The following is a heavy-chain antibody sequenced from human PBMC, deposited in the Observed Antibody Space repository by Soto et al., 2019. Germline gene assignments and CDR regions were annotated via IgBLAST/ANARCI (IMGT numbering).Heavy chain of an antibody. CDR1: GYTFTGYY. Sequence: ASVEVSCKXSGYTFTGYYMHWVRQAPGQGLEWMGWINPNSGGTNYAQKFQGWVTMTRDTSISTAYMELSRLRSDDTAVYYCARGHDFWSYSYWGQGTLVTVSS. V-gene: IGHV1-2*04. D-gene: IGHD3-3*01. CDR3: ARGHDFWSYSY. CDR2: INPNSGGT. J-gene: IGHJ4*02.